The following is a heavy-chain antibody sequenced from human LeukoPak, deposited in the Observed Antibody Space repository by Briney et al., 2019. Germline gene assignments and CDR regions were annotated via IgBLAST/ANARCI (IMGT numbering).Heavy chain of an antibody. CDR3: ATQLSAYYYYYYMDV. CDR1: GFTFSSYG. Sequence: GGTLRLSCAGSGFTFSSYGMSWVRQAPGKGLEWVSVIYSGGSTYYADSVKGRFTISRDNSKNTLYLQMNSLRAEDTAVYYCATQLSAYYYYYYMDVWGKGTTDTISS. V-gene: IGHV3-66*01. CDR2: IYSGGST. J-gene: IGHJ6*03. D-gene: IGHD6-13*01.